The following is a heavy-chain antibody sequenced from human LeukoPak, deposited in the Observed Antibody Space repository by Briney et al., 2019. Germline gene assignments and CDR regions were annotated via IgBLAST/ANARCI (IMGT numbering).Heavy chain of an antibody. J-gene: IGHJ4*02. CDR1: GGSISSYY. V-gene: IGHV4-4*07. D-gene: IGHD6-19*01. Sequence: SETLSPTCTVSGGSISSYYWSWIRQPAGKGLEWIGRIYTSGSTNYNPSLKSRVTISVDKSKNQFSLKLSSVTAADTAVYYCAREWIAVAGTVTFDYWGQGTLVTVSS. CDR3: AREWIAVAGTVTFDY. CDR2: IYTSGST.